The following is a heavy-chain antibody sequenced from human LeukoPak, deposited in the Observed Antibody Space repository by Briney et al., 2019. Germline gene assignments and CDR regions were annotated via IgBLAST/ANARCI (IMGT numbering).Heavy chain of an antibody. D-gene: IGHD6-6*01. J-gene: IGHJ4*02. CDR2: IVPIFGTA. Sequence: GASVNVSFTSSGGTFSIYAISWVRQAPGQGLGWMGGIVPIFGTANYEQKFHGRVKNTTDESPSTAYMELSSLRSEDTAVYYCARSEQLVTGGAQGWGQGTLVTVSS. V-gene: IGHV1-69*05. CDR1: GGTFSIYA. CDR3: ARSEQLVTGGAQG.